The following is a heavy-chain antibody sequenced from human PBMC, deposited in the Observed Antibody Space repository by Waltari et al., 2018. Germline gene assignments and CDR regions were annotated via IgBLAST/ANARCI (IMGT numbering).Heavy chain of an antibody. CDR1: GFTFSSHW. CDR2: INTEGGDT. J-gene: IGHJ5*02. D-gene: IGHD4-4*01. CDR3: ARAYSGKKNPKES. V-gene: IGHV3-74*03. Sequence: EVQLVESGGGLVQPGGSLRLSCAASGFTFSSHWMHWVRQAPGKGLVVVSRINTEGGDTAYADSVRGRFTISRDNAKNTLFLQMNSLGVEDTAVYYCARAYSGKKNPKESWGQGTLVTVSS.